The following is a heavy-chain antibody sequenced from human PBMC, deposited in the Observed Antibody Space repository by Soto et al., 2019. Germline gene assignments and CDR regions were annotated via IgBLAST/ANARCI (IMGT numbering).Heavy chain of an antibody. CDR1: GYSFSHYW. CDR2: IYPGDSDT. J-gene: IGHJ4*02. V-gene: IGHV5-51*01. Sequence: EVELVQSGAEVKKSGESLKISCKTSGYSFSHYWIGWVRQMPGKGLEWMGLIYPGDSDTRYSPSFQGQVTISADKSITTAYLQLDSLKPSDTAIYYCARHSSFPYTVDLDNWGQGTLVTVSS. CDR3: ARHSSFPYTVDLDN. D-gene: IGHD3-16*01.